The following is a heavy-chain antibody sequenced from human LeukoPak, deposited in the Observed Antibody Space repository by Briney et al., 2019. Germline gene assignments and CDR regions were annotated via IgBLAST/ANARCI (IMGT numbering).Heavy chain of an antibody. CDR2: ISSNGGST. Sequence: GGSLRLSCSASGFTFSAYIMYWVRQAPGKGLEYVSAISSNGGSTYYADSVKGRFTISRDNSKSTLYLQMSSLRTEDTAVYYCVKSWSWAAFDYWGQGALVTVSS. CDR3: VKSWSWAAFDY. CDR1: GFTFSAYI. V-gene: IGHV3-64D*09. D-gene: IGHD3-3*01. J-gene: IGHJ4*02.